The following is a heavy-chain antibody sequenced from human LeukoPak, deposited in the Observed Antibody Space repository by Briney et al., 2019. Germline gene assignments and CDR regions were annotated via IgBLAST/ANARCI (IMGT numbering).Heavy chain of an antibody. V-gene: IGHV7-4-1*02. D-gene: IGHD3-22*01. Sequence: ASVKVSCKASGYTFTNYAMNWVRQAPGQGLEWMGWINPNTGHPMFAQGFTGRFVFSLDTSVSTAYLQINNLKAEDTAVYYCAREDFDRSGYLGNWFDPWGQGTLVTVSS. J-gene: IGHJ5*02. CDR3: AREDFDRSGYLGNWFDP. CDR1: GYTFTNYA. CDR2: INPNTGHP.